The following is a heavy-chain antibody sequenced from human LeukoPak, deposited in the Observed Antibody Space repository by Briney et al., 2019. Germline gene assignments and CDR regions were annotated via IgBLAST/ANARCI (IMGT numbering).Heavy chain of an antibody. CDR3: AKASQQWLVLDYFDY. V-gene: IGHV3-9*02. J-gene: IGHJ4*02. D-gene: IGHD6-19*01. CDR2: ISWNSGSI. CDR1: GFTSADYA. Sequence: GRTLRLSRAASGFTSADYAMHWVPQAPSKGLEWVSGISWNSGSIGYADSVKGRFTISRDNAKNSLYLQMNSLRAEDMALYYCAKASQQWLVLDYFDYWGQGTLVTVSS.